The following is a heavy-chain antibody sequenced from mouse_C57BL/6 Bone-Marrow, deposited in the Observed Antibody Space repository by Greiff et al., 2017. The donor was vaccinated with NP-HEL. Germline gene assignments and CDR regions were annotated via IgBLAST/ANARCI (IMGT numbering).Heavy chain of an antibody. J-gene: IGHJ3*01. V-gene: IGHV1-4*01. CDR1: GYTFTSYT. CDR2: INPSSGYT. CDR3: ARTYEYDEEACWFAY. D-gene: IGHD2-4*01. Sequence: VQLQQSGAELARPGASVKMSCKASGYTFTSYTMHWVKQRPGQGLEWIGYINPSSGYTKYNQKFKDKATLTADKSSSTAYMQLSSLTSEDSAVYYCARTYEYDEEACWFAYWGQGTLVTVSA.